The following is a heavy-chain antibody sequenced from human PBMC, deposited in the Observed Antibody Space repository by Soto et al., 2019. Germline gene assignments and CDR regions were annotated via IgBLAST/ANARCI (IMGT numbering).Heavy chain of an antibody. J-gene: IGHJ4*02. D-gene: IGHD3-10*01. CDR3: ARSNYGCNHFDY. V-gene: IGHV3-30-3*01. Sequence: QVQLVESGGGVVQPGRSLRLSCAASGFTFSTYAVHWVRQAPGKGLEWVAVISYDGTNKYYADSVKGRFTISRDNSKNTLYLQMNSLSAEDTAVYYCARSNYGCNHFDYWGQGTLVTVSS. CDR1: GFTFSTYA. CDR2: ISYDGTNK.